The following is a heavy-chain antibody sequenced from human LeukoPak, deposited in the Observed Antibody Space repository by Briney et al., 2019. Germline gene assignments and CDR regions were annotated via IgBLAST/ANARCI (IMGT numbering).Heavy chain of an antibody. CDR1: GDSVSSSSAA. CDR3: TREGSSSWFKGLYYYYGMDV. V-gene: IGHV6-1*01. Sequence: SQTLSLTCAISGDSVSSSSAAWNWIRQSPSRGLEWLGRTYYRSKWYNDYAVSVKSRIIINPDTSKNQFSLQLDSVTPEDTAVYYCTREGSSSWFKGLYYYYGMDVWGQGTTVTVSS. CDR2: TYYRSKWYN. J-gene: IGHJ6*02. D-gene: IGHD6-13*01.